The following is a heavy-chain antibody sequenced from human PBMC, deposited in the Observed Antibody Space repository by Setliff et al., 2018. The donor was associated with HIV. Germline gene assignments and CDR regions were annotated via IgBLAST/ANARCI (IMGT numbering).Heavy chain of an antibody. CDR2: VNNDGTDT. Sequence: GALRLSCVASGFTFNSYWMYWVRRAPGKGLVCVSRVNNDGTDTIYADSVKGRFTISRDNAKSTVYLQMGSLSADDTAVYYCARGGFNHAFDIWGQGTMVTVSS. CDR3: ARGGFNHAFDI. CDR1: GFTFNSYW. D-gene: IGHD2-15*01. V-gene: IGHV3-74*01. J-gene: IGHJ3*02.